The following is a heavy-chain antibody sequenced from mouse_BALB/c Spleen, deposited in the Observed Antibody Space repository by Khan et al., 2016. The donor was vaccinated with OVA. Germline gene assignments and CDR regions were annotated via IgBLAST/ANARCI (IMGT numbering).Heavy chain of an antibody. CDR3: ARVGYSGTMDY. Sequence: QIQLVQSGPELKKPGVTVKISCKASGYTFTTYGMNWVKQAPGKGLKWMGWINTYTGEPTYVDDFKGRFAFSLETSARTAYLQINNLKNEDMATYFCARVGYSGTMDYWGQGTSVTVSA. J-gene: IGHJ4*01. CDR2: INTYTGEP. D-gene: IGHD2-14*01. V-gene: IGHV9-1*02. CDR1: GYTFTTYG.